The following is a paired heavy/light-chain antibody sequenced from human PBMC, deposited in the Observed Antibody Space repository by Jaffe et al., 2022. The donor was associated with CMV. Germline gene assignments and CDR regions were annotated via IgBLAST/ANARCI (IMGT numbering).Heavy chain of an antibody. V-gene: IGHV1-18*04. CDR3: ARVGVTTGWYTPGSDFDF. J-gene: IGHJ4*02. CDR1: GYTFASYG. D-gene: IGHD6-19*01. Sequence: QVQLVQSGAEVKEPGASVMVSCKASGYTFASYGFSWVRQAPGQGLEWMGWISAYNGNTDYAHNFLGRVTMTTDKLTSTAYMELRSLRSDDTAVYYCARVGVTTGWYTPGSDFDFWGQGTLVTVSS. CDR2: ISAYNGNT.
Light chain of an antibody. J-gene: IGLJ2*01. V-gene: IGLV2-14*03. CDR1: SSDVGGSKH. CDR3: SSHTTGSTPHVV. Sequence: QSALTQPASVSGSPGQSITISCTGTSSDVGGSKHVSWHQQHPGKAPKLMIYDVSRRPSGVSNRFSGSKSGNTASLTISGLQTEDEADYYCSSHTTGSTPHVVFGGGTKLTVL. CDR2: DVS.